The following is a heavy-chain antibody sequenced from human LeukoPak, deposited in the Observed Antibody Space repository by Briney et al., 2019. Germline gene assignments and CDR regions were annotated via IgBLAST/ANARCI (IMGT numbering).Heavy chain of an antibody. Sequence: ASVKVSCKASGCTFTGYYMHWVRQAPGQGLEWMGWINPNSGGTNYAQKFQGRVTMTRDTSISTAYMELSRLRSDDTAVYYCARVSYYYDSSGYYQRLNYFDYWGQGTLVTVSS. J-gene: IGHJ4*02. CDR3: ARVSYYYDSSGYYQRLNYFDY. CDR2: INPNSGGT. CDR1: GCTFTGYY. D-gene: IGHD3-22*01. V-gene: IGHV1-2*02.